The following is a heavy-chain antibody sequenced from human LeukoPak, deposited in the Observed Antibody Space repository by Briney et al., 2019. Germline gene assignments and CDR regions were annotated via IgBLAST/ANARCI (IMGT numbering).Heavy chain of an antibody. CDR2: INHSGST. V-gene: IGHV4-34*01. CDR3: ARWGSSWGY. Sequence: SETLSLTCAVYGGSFSGYYWSWIRQPPGKGLEWIGEINHSGSTNYNPSLKSRVTISVDTSKNQFSLKLSSVTAADTAVYYCARWGSSWGYWGQGTLVTVSS. CDR1: GGSFSGYY. D-gene: IGHD6-13*01. J-gene: IGHJ4*02.